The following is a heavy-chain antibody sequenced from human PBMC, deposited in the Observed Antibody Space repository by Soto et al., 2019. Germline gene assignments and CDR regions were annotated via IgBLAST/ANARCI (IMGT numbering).Heavy chain of an antibody. V-gene: IGHV4-30-4*01. CDR3: ARGRYCLTGRCFPNWFDS. J-gene: IGHJ5*01. D-gene: IGHD7-27*01. Sequence: SETLSLTCSVSGDSISNLDYFWAWIRQPPGQALEYIGYIYKSATTYYNPSFESRVAISVDTSTSQFSLNVTSVTAADTAVYFCARGRYCLTGRCFPNWFDSWGQGALVTVSS. CDR2: IYKSATT. CDR1: GDSISNLDYF.